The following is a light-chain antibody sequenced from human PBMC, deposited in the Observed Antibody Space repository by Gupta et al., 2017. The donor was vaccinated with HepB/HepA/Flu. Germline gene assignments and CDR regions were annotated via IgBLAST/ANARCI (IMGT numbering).Light chain of an antibody. CDR2: EVT. CDR3: SSYAGGNNWV. V-gene: IGLV2-8*01. CDR1: SSDIGDYKF. Sequence: QSALTQPPSASWSPGQSVTISCTGTSSDIGDYKFVAWYQQNPGKAPKRISDEVTKRHSRVPDRVSGSKSGNTASLTVSGLQAEDEADYYCSSYAGGNNWVFGGGTKLTVL. J-gene: IGLJ3*02.